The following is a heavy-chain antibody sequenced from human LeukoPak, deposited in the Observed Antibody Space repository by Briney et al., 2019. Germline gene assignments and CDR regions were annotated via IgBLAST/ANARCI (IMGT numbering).Heavy chain of an antibody. CDR2: ILPMFDTA. D-gene: IGHD3-22*01. V-gene: IGHV1-69*06. J-gene: IGHJ4*02. CDR1: TGTFSSYA. Sequence: SVTVSCTASTGTFSSYALSWVRLAPGQGLQWMGRILPMFDTADYAQRFQGRVTITADKFTGTAFLEVSSLTSEDTGIYYCVRDCESSGPQKIYLDFWGQGTRLTVSA. CDR3: VRDCESSGPQKIYLDF.